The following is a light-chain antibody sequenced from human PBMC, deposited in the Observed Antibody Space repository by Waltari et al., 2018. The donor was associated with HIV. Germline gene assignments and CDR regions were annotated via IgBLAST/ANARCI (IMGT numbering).Light chain of an antibody. V-gene: IGLV6-57*03. CDR3: QSYNSASLV. CDR2: EDN. Sequence: FMLTQPHSVSASPGETVTNSCTHSSGRVDAHFQQWLQQLPGSAPPTVIYEDNETPSGVPDRFPGYSDSSSTSASFTAFLTISGLKTEDEAVYSCQSYNSASLVFGGGTRLTVL. CDR1: SGRVDAHF. J-gene: IGLJ3*02.